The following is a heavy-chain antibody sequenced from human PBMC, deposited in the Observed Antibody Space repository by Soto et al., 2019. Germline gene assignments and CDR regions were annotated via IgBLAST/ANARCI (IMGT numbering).Heavy chain of an antibody. CDR1: GFTFSSYE. Sequence: GGSLRLSCAASGFTFSSYEMNWVRQAPGKGLEWVSYISSSGSTIYYADSVKGRFTISRDNAKNSLYLQMNSLRAEDTAVYYCVRVREFGRDAFDIWGQGTMVTVSS. CDR3: VRVREFGRDAFDI. J-gene: IGHJ3*02. CDR2: ISSSGSTI. D-gene: IGHD3-10*01. V-gene: IGHV3-48*03.